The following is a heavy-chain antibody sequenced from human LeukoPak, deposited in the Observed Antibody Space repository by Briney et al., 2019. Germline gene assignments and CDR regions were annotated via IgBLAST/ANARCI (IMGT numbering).Heavy chain of an antibody. CDR2: ISSSGNT. Sequence: SETLSHTCTVSGASISDYYWSWIRQPAGKGLEWIGRISSSGNTNYNPSPKGRVTMSVDTSKNQFSLKLSSVTAADTAVYYCARDRGELYDYWGQGTLVTVSS. CDR1: GASISDYY. J-gene: IGHJ4*02. D-gene: IGHD3-10*01. CDR3: ARDRGELYDY. V-gene: IGHV4-4*07.